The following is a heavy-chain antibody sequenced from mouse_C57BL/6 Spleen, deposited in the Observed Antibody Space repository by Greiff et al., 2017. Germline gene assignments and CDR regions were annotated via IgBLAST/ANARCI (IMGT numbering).Heavy chain of an antibody. Sequence: EVKLVESGGGLVQPGGSLKLSCAASGFTFSAYGMHWVRQAPEKGLEWVAYISSGSSTIYYPDTVKGRFTISRDNAKNTLFLQMTSMRSEDTAMYYWARRWYYGSSPWLAYWGQGTLVTVSA. CDR1: GFTFSAYG. CDR2: ISSGSSTI. J-gene: IGHJ3*01. CDR3: ARRWYYGSSPWLAY. D-gene: IGHD1-1*01. V-gene: IGHV5-17*01.